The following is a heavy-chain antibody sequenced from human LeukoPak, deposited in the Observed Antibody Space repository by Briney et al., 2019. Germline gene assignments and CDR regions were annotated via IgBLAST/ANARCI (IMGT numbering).Heavy chain of an antibody. Sequence: PGGSLELSGPALDFTFGDYYISGIRQAPGKGLEGVSYISSSGNTIYYADSVKGRFTISRDNAKNSLYLQMNSLRGEDTAVYYCARDPQRRDGYNFDYWGQGTLVTVSS. CDR1: DFTFGDYY. CDR2: ISSSGNTI. V-gene: IGHV3-11*01. CDR3: ARDPQRRDGYNFDY. D-gene: IGHD5-24*01. J-gene: IGHJ4*02.